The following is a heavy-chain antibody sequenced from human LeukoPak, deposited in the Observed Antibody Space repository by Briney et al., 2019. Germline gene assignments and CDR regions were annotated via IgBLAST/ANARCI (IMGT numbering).Heavy chain of an antibody. CDR1: GGTFSSYA. V-gene: IGHV1-18*01. CDR2: ISAYNGNT. D-gene: IGHD4-17*01. CDR3: ARYGDYRAYFDY. J-gene: IGHJ4*02. Sequence: ASVKVSCKASGGTFSSYAISWVRQAPGQGLEWMGWISAYNGNTNYAQKLQGRVTMTTDTSTSTAYMELRSLRSDDTAVYYCARYGDYRAYFDYWGQGTLVTVSS.